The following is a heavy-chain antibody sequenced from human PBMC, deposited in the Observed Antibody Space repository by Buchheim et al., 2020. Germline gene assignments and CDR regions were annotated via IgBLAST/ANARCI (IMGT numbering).Heavy chain of an antibody. Sequence: QVQLVESGGGVVQPGRSLRLSCAASGFTFSSYAMHWVRQAPGKGLEWVAVISYDGSNKYYADSVKGRFTISRDHSKNKLYLQMNSLRAEDTAVYYCARDPSVAGNHYYYGMDVWGQGTT. CDR2: ISYDGSNK. CDR1: GFTFSSYA. D-gene: IGHD6-19*01. CDR3: ARDPSVAGNHYYYGMDV. V-gene: IGHV3-30*04. J-gene: IGHJ6*02.